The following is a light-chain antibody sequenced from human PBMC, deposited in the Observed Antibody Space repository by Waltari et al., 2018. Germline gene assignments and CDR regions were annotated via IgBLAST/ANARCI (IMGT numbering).Light chain of an antibody. V-gene: IGKV3-11*01. J-gene: IGKJ4*01. CDR3: QQRYNWPPLT. CDR2: DAS. Sequence: VVLTQSPVTLSLSPGETATPSCRASQTIGTYLAWYQHKLGQSPRLPIYDASTRATGIPARFSGSGSGTDFTLTISGLEAEDSAFYYCQQRYNWPPLTFGGGTKVQTK. CDR1: QTIGTY.